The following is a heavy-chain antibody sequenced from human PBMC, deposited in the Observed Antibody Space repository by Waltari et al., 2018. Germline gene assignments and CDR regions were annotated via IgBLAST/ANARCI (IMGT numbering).Heavy chain of an antibody. V-gene: IGHV3-73*01. Sequence: EVQLVESGGGFVQPGASLKLSCAASGFTTRASARHWVRQAAGKGLEWVGLIRGKANSYATAYAASVKGRFTISRDDSKNTAYLQMNSLKPEDTAVYYCTRNLTGDHARFDPWGQGTLVTVSS. CDR2: IRGKANSYAT. J-gene: IGHJ5*02. CDR3: TRNLTGDHARFDP. D-gene: IGHD7-27*01. CDR1: GFTTRASA.